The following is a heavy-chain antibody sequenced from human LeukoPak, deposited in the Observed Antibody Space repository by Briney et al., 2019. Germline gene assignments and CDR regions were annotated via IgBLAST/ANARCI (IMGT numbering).Heavy chain of an antibody. Sequence: GGSLRLSCAASGFTFSSYGMHWVRQAPGKGLEWVAVIWYDGSNKYYADSVKGRFTISRDNSKNTLYLQMNSLRAEDTAVYYCATGDISPIHYYYYGMDVWGKGTTVTVSS. D-gene: IGHD2-15*01. CDR3: ATGDISPIHYYYYGMDV. CDR2: IWYDGSNK. V-gene: IGHV3-33*01. CDR1: GFTFSSYG. J-gene: IGHJ6*04.